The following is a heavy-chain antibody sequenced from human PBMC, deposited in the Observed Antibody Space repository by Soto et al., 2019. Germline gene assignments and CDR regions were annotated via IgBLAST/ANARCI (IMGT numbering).Heavy chain of an antibody. V-gene: IGHV3-30*03. CDR1: GFTFSSYG. CDR3: ARGRYANLV. J-gene: IGHJ6*04. Sequence: PGGSLRLSCAASGFTFSSYGMHWVRQAPGKGLEWVAVISYDGSNKYYADSVKGRFTISRDDSKSTLYLQMNSLRAEDTAVYYSARGRYANLVWGKGTTVTVSS. CDR2: ISYDGSNK. D-gene: IGHD2-2*01.